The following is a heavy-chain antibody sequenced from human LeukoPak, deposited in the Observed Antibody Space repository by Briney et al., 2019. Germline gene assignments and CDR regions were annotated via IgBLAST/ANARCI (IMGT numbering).Heavy chain of an antibody. CDR2: IYYSGST. D-gene: IGHD5-24*01. V-gene: IGHV4-39*07. CDR1: GGSISSSSYY. J-gene: IGHJ4*02. Sequence: KSSETLSLTCTVSGGSISSSSYYWGWIRQPPGKGLEWIGSIYYSGSTYYNPSLKSRVTISVDTSKNQFSLKLSSVTAADTAVYYCARGGWLQLSRIDWGQGTLVTVSS. CDR3: ARGGWLQLSRID.